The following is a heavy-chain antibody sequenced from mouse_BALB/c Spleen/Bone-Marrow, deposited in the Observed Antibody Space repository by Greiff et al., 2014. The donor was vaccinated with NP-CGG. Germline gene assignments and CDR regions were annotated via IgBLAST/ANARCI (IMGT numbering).Heavy chain of an antibody. CDR2: IWAGGST. J-gene: IGHJ3*01. CDR1: GFSLTSYG. CDR3: ASPINYDYPLFAY. Sequence: QVHVKQSGPGLVAPSQSLSITCTVSGFSLTSYGVHWVRQPPGKGLEWLGVIWAGGSTNYNSALMSRLSISKDNSKSQVFLKMISLQTDETAMYDCASPINYDYPLFAYWGQGTLVTVSA. V-gene: IGHV2-9*02. D-gene: IGHD2-4*01.